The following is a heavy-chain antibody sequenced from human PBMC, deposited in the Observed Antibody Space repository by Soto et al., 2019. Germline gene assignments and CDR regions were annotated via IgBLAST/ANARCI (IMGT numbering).Heavy chain of an antibody. CDR3: ASHYDMWSGYLSPVDY. D-gene: IGHD3-3*01. J-gene: IGHJ4*02. CDR1: GYTFSDYY. V-gene: IGHV3-11*01. CDR2: IDTSGTKI. Sequence: VGPLRLSCAASGYTFSDYYMSWIRQAPGKGLEWISYIDTSGTKIYYADSVKGRFTITRDNAKNSLYLEMNSLRDEDTAVYYCASHYDMWSGYLSPVDYWGQGTLVTVSS.